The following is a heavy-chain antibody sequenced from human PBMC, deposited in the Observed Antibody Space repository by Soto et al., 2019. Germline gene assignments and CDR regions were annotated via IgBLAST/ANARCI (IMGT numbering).Heavy chain of an antibody. Sequence: EVQLVASGGGLVKPGGSLRLSCAASGFTFSSYSMNWVRQAPGKGLEWVSSISSSGSYIYYADSVKGRFTISRDNAKNSLYLQMDSLRAEDTAEYYCASTYYSKMDYWGQGTLVTVSS. CDR1: GFTFSSYS. V-gene: IGHV3-21*01. CDR3: ASTYYSKMDY. CDR2: ISSSGSYI. J-gene: IGHJ4*02. D-gene: IGHD3-10*01.